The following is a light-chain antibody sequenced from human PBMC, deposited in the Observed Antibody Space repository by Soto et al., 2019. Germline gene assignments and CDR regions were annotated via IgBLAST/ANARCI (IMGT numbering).Light chain of an antibody. CDR3: QHYNDYVVWT. V-gene: IGKV1-5*03. Sequence: DIQMTPSPSTLSGSVVDRVTITCRASQTISSWLAWYQQKPGKAPKLLIYKASTLKSGVPSRFSGSGSGTEFTLTISSLQPDDFATYYCQHYNDYVVWTFGQGTKVDI. CDR1: QTISSW. CDR2: KAS. J-gene: IGKJ1*01.